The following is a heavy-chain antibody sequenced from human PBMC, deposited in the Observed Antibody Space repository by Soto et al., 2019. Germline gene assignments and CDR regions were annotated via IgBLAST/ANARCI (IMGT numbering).Heavy chain of an antibody. CDR2: INAGNGNT. D-gene: IGHD6-13*01. V-gene: IGHV1-3*01. CDR1: GYTFTSYA. CDR3: ARDLISEGSSWPFDY. J-gene: IGHJ4*02. Sequence: EASVKVSCKASGYTFTSYAMHWVRHAPGQRLEWMGWINAGNGNTKYSQKFQGRVTITRDTSASTAYMELSSLRSEDTAVYYCARDLISEGSSWPFDYWGQGTLVTVSS.